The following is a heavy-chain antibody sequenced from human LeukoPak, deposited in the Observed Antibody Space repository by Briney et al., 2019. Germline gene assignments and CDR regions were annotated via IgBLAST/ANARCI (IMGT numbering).Heavy chain of an antibody. Sequence: PGGSPRLSCAASGFISRSYPMHWVRQAPGKGLEWVAVVSYDGSGENYADSVNGRFTISRDNSKNTLYLQMNSLRAEDTAVFYCARDGVGTAFDLWGQGTMVTVSS. CDR1: GFISRSYP. D-gene: IGHD1-26*01. V-gene: IGHV3-30*01. CDR3: ARDGVGTAFDL. J-gene: IGHJ3*01. CDR2: VSYDGSGE.